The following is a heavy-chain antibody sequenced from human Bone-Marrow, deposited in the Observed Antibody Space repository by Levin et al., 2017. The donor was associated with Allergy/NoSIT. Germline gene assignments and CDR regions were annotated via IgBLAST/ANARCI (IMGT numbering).Heavy chain of an antibody. Sequence: SCAASGFTFDDYAMHWVRQTPGRGLEWVSGISWNSGKIGYGDSMKGRFTISRDNAKSSLYLQMNSLRVEDTALYYCAKTRGFSFGIDAFDMWGQGTMVTVSS. CDR3: AKTRGFSFGIDAFDM. J-gene: IGHJ3*02. V-gene: IGHV3-9*01. D-gene: IGHD5-12*01. CDR1: GFTFDDYA. CDR2: ISWNSGKI.